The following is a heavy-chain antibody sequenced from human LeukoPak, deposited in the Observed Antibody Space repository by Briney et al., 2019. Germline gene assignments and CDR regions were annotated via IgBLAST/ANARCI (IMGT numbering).Heavy chain of an antibody. J-gene: IGHJ5*02. V-gene: IGHV3-30-3*01. Sequence: GRSLRLSCAAYGFTFSSYAMHWVRQAPGKGLEWVAVISYDGSNKYYADSVKGRFTISRDNSKSTLYLQMNSLRAEDTAVYYCARDVGAPWGQGTLVTVSS. D-gene: IGHD4-17*01. CDR3: ARDVGAP. CDR1: GFTFSSYA. CDR2: ISYDGSNK.